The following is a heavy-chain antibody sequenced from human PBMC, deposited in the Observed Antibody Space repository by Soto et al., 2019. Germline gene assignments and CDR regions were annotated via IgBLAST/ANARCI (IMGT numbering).Heavy chain of an antibody. V-gene: IGHV4-34*01. D-gene: IGHD3-10*01. J-gene: IGHJ6*02. CDR2: INHSGST. Sequence: PSETRSLAWAVYGGSFSCYYWSWIRQPPGKGLEWIGEINHSGSTNYNPSLKSRVTISVDTSKNQFSLKLSSVTAADTAVYYCARRFYGSGSYYSYYYYGMDVWGQGTTVTVSS. CDR1: GGSFSCYY. CDR3: ARRFYGSGSYYSYYYYGMDV.